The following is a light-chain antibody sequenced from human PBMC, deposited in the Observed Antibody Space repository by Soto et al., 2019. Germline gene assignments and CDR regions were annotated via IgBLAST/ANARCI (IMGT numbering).Light chain of an antibody. CDR2: EVT. CDR3: NLYAGNNNVL. CDR1: SNNY. J-gene: IGLJ2*01. V-gene: IGLV2-8*01. Sequence: QSALTQPPSASGSLGQSVTISCTGFSNNYVSWYQQHPGKAPKLMIYEVTKRPSGVPDRFSGSKSGDTASLTVSGLQAEDEADYYCNLYAGNNNVLFGGGTKLTVL.